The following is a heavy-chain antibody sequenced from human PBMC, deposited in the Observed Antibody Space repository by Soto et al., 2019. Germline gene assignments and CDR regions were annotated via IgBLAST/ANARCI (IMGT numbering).Heavy chain of an antibody. CDR2: IVVGSGNT. CDR3: AADRGYYDSSGYSSGWFDP. V-gene: IGHV1-58*02. J-gene: IGHJ5*02. Sequence: QMQLLQSGPEVKKPGTSVKVSCKASGFTFTSSAMQWVRQARGQRLEWIGWIVVGSGNTNYAQKFQETVTITRDMSTSTAYMELSSLRSEDTAVYYCAADRGYYDSSGYSSGWFDPWGQGTLVTVSS. CDR1: GFTFTSSA. D-gene: IGHD3-22*01.